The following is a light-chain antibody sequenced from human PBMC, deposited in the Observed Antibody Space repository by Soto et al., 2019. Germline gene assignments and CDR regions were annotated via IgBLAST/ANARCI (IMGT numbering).Light chain of an antibody. CDR3: QQSFSTPSIT. V-gene: IGKV3D-15*01. CDR1: QFVSSN. Sequence: EIVMTQSPVTLSVSPGERATLSCRASQFVSSNLAWYQQKPGQAPRLLIYGASTRATGIPARFSGSGSGAEFTLTISSLQPEDFATYYCQQSFSTPSITFGQGTRLEIK. CDR2: GAS. J-gene: IGKJ5*01.